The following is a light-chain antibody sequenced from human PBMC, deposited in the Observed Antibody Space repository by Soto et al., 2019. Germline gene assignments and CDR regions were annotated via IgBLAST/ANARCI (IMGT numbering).Light chain of an antibody. V-gene: IGKV3-20*01. CDR1: QSVSSSY. Sequence: EIVSTQSPGTPSLSPGERASLSCSASQSVSSSYLAWYQQKPGQAPRLLIYGASSRATGIPDRFSGSGSGTDFTLTISRLEPEDFAVYYCQQYGSSPWTFGQGTKVDIK. J-gene: IGKJ1*01. CDR3: QQYGSSPWT. CDR2: GAS.